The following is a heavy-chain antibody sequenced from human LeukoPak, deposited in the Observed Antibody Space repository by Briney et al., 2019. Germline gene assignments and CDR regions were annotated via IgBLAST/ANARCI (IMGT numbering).Heavy chain of an antibody. D-gene: IGHD3-16*01. Sequence: GASVKVSCKASGYTFTSYYMHWVRQAPGQGLEWMGIINPSGGSTSYAQKFQGRVTMTRDTSTSTVYMELSSLRSEDTAVYYCARSLTFGGEQYYFDYWGQGTLVTVSS. CDR1: GYTFTSYY. CDR3: ARSLTFGGEQYYFDY. CDR2: INPSGGST. V-gene: IGHV1-46*01. J-gene: IGHJ4*02.